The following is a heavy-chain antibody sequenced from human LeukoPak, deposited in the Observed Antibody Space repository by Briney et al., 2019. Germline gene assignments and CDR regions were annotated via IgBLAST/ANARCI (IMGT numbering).Heavy chain of an antibody. V-gene: IGHV1-18*01. CDR2: ISAYNGNT. J-gene: IGHJ6*02. D-gene: IGHD5-18*01. CDR3: ARGRVYSYGYLVYYYGMDV. CDR1: GYTFTSYG. Sequence: ASVKVSCKASGYTFTSYGISWVRQAPGQGLEWTGWISAYNGNTNYAQKLQGRVTMTTDTSTSTAYMELRSLRSDDTAVYYCARGRVYSYGYLVYYYGMDVWGQGTTVTVSS.